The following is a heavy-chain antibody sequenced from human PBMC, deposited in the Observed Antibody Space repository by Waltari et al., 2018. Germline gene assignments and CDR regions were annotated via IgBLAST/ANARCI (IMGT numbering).Heavy chain of an antibody. D-gene: IGHD4-17*01. J-gene: IGHJ4*02. Sequence: QVQLVESGGGVVQPGRSLRLSCAASGFTFSSYGMHWVRQAPGKGLEWVAVIWYDGSNKYYADSVKGRFTISRDNSKNTLYLQMNSLRAEDTAVYYCARDQPYYGDYTTFDYWGQGTLVTVSS. CDR1: GFTFSSYG. CDR2: IWYDGSNK. CDR3: ARDQPYYGDYTTFDY. V-gene: IGHV3-33*01.